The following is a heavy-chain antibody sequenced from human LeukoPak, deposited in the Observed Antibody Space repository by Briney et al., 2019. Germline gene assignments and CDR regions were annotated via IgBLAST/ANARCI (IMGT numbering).Heavy chain of an antibody. CDR2: ISAYNGNT. CDR1: GYTFTSYG. D-gene: IGHD3-22*01. V-gene: IGHV1-18*01. J-gene: IGHJ4*02. Sequence: ASVKVSCKASGYTFTSYGISWVRQAPGQGLEWMGWISAYNGNTNYAQKLQGRVTMTTDTSTSTAYTELRSLRSDDTAVYYCARDHGSSGYYDYWGQGTLVTVSS. CDR3: ARDHGSSGYYDY.